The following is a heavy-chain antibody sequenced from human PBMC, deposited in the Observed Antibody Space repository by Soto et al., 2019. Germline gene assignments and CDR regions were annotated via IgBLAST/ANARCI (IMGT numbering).Heavy chain of an antibody. J-gene: IGHJ6*02. V-gene: IGHV4-61*01. CDR2: IYYSGST. CDR3: ARGGSSWYRTVSYYYGMDV. D-gene: IGHD6-13*01. Sequence: QVQLQESGPGLVKPSETLSLTCTVSGGSVSSGSYYWSWIRQPPGKGLEWIGYIYYSGSTNYNPSLKSRVTISVDTSKNQFPLKLSSVTAADTAVYYCARGGSSWYRTVSYYYGMDVWGQGTTVTVSS. CDR1: GGSVSSGSYY.